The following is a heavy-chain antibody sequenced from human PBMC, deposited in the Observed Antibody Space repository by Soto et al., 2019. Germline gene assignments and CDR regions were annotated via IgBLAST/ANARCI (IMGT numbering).Heavy chain of an antibody. CDR2: ISGSGGST. V-gene: IGHV3-23*01. Sequence: VGSLRLSCAASGFTFSSYAMSWVRQAPGKGLEWVSAISGSGGSTYYADSVKGRFTISRDNSKNTLYLQMNSLRAEDTAVYYCAKDRRAVAAFENDYWGQGTLVTVSS. CDR3: AKDRRAVAAFENDY. J-gene: IGHJ4*02. CDR1: GFTFSSYA. D-gene: IGHD6-19*01.